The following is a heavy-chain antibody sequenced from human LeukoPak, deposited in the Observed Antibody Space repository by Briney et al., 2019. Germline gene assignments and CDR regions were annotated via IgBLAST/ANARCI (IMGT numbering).Heavy chain of an antibody. Sequence: ASMKVSCKASGYTFTGYYIHWLRQAPGQGLEWMGFINPNSGGTNYAQKFQGRVTMTRDTSISTAYMELSSLTSDDTAVYYCARGGRGYYDSSGYPPLEYWGQGTLVTVSS. D-gene: IGHD3-22*01. CDR1: GYTFTGYY. J-gene: IGHJ4*02. CDR2: INPNSGGT. V-gene: IGHV1-2*02. CDR3: ARGGRGYYDSSGYPPLEY.